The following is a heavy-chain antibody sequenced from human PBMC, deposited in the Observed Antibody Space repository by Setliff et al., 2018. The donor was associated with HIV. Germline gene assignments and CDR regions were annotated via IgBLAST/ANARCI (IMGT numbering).Heavy chain of an antibody. V-gene: IGHV4-59*01. CDR2: TYYSGST. Sequence: PSETLSLTCIVSGGSIGSYYWSWIRQPPGNGLEWIGYTYYSGSTNYNPSLKSRVTISVDTSKNQFSLKLSSVTAADTAVYYCARHGYDPLYYYYYMDVWGKGTTVTVSS. CDR3: ARHGYDPLYYYYYMDV. D-gene: IGHD5-12*01. CDR1: GGSIGSYY. J-gene: IGHJ6*03.